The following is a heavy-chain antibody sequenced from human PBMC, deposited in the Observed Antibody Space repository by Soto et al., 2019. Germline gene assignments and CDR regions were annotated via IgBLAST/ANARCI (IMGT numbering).Heavy chain of an antibody. V-gene: IGHV3-11*06. CDR2: LSGGSTDT. Sequence: PGGSLRLSCAASGFMFSDIYMAWVRQAPGKGLEYVSYLSGGSTDTNYADSVKGRFTISRDNAQNSLYLQMNSLRAEDTAVYYCAKDVRLPDFRGQGTLVTVSS. D-gene: IGHD1-1*01. CDR3: AKDVRLPDF. J-gene: IGHJ4*02. CDR1: GFMFSDIY.